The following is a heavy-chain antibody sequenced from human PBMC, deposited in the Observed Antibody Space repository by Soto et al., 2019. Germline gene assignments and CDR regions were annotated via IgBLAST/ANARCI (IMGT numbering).Heavy chain of an antibody. V-gene: IGHV3-66*01. CDR3: TREFRTSGSRDAVDI. D-gene: IGHD1-26*01. CDR1: GFTVSSNY. Sequence: GGSLRLSCAASGFTVSSNYMSWVRQAPGRGLEWVSVTYPGGTTHYADSVKGRFTISRDNSKNTMDLQMNSLRADDTAMYYCTREFRTSGSRDAVDIWGQGTVVTVSS. CDR2: TYPGGTT. J-gene: IGHJ3*02.